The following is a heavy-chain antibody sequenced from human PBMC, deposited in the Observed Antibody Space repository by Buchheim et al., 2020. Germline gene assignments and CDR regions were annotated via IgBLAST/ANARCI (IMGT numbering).Heavy chain of an antibody. CDR1: GFTFSSYE. V-gene: IGHV3-48*03. J-gene: IGHJ4*02. CDR2: ISSSGSTI. D-gene: IGHD3-22*01. Sequence: EVQLVESGGGLVQPGGSLRLSCAASGFTFSSYEMNWVRQAPGKGLEWVSYISSSGSTIYYADSVKGRFTISRDNAKNSLYLQMNSLRAEDTAVYYCARMVNSRDSFDDYDSSGYLPNDYWGQGTL. CDR3: ARMVNSRDSFDDYDSSGYLPNDY.